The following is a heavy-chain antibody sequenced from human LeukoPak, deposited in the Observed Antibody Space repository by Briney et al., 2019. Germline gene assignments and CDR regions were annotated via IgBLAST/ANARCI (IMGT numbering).Heavy chain of an antibody. Sequence: GGSLRLCRTASGFSSSDYAISWVRLAPGKGLEWVSGISASGGSTYYADSVKGRFTISRDNSKNTLNLQMNSLRAEDTAIYYCAKDWGIWGQGTLVTVSS. CDR1: GFSSSDYA. J-gene: IGHJ4*02. CDR2: ISASGGST. V-gene: IGHV3-23*01. CDR3: AKDWGI. D-gene: IGHD3-16*01.